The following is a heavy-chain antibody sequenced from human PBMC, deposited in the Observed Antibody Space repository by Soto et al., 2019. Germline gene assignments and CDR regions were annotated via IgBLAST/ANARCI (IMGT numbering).Heavy chain of an antibody. CDR3: ARGRYYGNNWFDH. CDR2: INPSGGST. V-gene: IGHV1-46*01. CDR1: GYTFTSYY. J-gene: IGHJ5*02. Sequence: QVQLVQSGAEVKKPGASVKVSCKASGYTFTSYYMHWVRQAPGQWLEWMGIINPSGGSTSYAQKFQGRRTMARETATSTDYMELSSLRSEDTAVYYCARGRYYGNNWFDHWGQGTLVTVSS. D-gene: IGHD3-3*01.